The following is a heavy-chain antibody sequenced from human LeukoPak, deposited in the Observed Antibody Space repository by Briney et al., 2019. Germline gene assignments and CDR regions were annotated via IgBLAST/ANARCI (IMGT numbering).Heavy chain of an antibody. CDR3: AREYDSKGRFDW. Sequence: PGGSLRLSCVVPGSIFSRHTMTWVRQTPGKGLEWVSSISSGSSDINYADSVKGRFIISRDNAKNSLYLQLNSLRDEDMGVYYCAREYDSKGRFDWWGQGTLVTVSS. V-gene: IGHV3-21*01. J-gene: IGHJ4*02. CDR1: GSIFSRHT. CDR2: ISSGSSDI. D-gene: IGHD3-22*01.